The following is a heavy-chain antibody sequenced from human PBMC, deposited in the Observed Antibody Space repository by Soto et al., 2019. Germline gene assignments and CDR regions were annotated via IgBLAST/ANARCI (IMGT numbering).Heavy chain of an antibody. CDR2: ISSSSSYI. CDR3: ASRHSGSDAFDI. D-gene: IGHD6-13*01. CDR1: GFTFSSYS. Sequence: GSLRLSCAASGFTFSSYSMNWVRQAPGKGLEWVSSISSSSSYIYYADSVKGRFTISRDNAKNSLYLQMNSLRAEDTAVYYCASRHSGSDAFDIWGQGTMVTVSS. J-gene: IGHJ3*02. V-gene: IGHV3-21*01.